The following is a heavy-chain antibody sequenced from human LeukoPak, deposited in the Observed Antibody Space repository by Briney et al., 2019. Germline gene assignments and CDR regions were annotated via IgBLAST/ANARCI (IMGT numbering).Heavy chain of an antibody. J-gene: IGHJ4*02. V-gene: IGHV3-23*01. D-gene: IGHD3-10*01. CDR1: GFTFSSYA. CDR2: IIGSGTST. CDR3: AKDIGSYYDY. Sequence: GGSLRLSCAVSGFTFSSYAMSWVRQAPGKGLEWVSAIIGSGTSTYYADSVKGRFTISRDNSKNTLYLQMNSLRAEDTAVYYCAKDIGSYYDYWGQGILVTVSS.